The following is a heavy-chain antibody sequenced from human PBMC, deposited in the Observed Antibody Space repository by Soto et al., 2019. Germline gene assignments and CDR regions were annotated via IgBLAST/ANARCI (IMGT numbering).Heavy chain of an antibody. V-gene: IGHV4-34*01. CDR3: ARTGYCSSTSCYYYYYYGMDV. Sequence: QVQLQQWGAGLLKPSETLSLTCAVYGGSFSGYYWSWIRQPPGKGLEWIGEINHSGSTNNNPSLKSRVTISVDTSKNQFSLKLSAVTAADTAVYYCARTGYCSSTSCYYYYYYGMDVWGQGTTVTVSS. CDR2: INHSGST. CDR1: GGSFSGYY. J-gene: IGHJ6*02. D-gene: IGHD2-2*01.